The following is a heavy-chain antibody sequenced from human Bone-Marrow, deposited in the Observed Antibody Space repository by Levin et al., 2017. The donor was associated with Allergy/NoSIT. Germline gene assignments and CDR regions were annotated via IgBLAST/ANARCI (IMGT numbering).Heavy chain of an antibody. J-gene: IGHJ3*02. D-gene: IGHD2-2*01. CDR1: GYTFTSYY. CDR2: INPSGGST. V-gene: IGHV1-46*01. Sequence: GESLKISCQASGYTFTSYYMHWVRQAPGQGLEWMGIINPSGGSTSYAQKFQGRVTMTRDTSTSTVYMELSSLRSEDTAVYYCARDYQLLFRRGVSFDIWGQGTMVTVSS. CDR3: ARDYQLLFRRGVSFDI.